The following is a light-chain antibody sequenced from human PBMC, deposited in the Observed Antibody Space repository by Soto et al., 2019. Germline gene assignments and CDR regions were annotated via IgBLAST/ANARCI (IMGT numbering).Light chain of an antibody. CDR2: GTS. CDR3: QQYADSPLLS. J-gene: IGKJ4*01. V-gene: IGKV3-20*01. CDR1: RSVGSNY. Sequence: VVLTQSPGTLSLSPGERATLSCRASRSVGSNYLAWYQQKPGQAPRLLISGTSRRATGIPDRFSGSRSGTDFTLTISRLEPEDFAVYYCQQYADSPLLSFGGGTRLDI.